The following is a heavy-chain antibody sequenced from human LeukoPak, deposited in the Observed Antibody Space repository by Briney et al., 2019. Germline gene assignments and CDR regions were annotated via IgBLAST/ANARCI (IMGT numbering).Heavy chain of an antibody. J-gene: IGHJ5*02. CDR2: FDPEDGET. CDR3: ATDFISSWYRNWFDP. CDR1: GYTLTELS. V-gene: IGHV1-24*01. D-gene: IGHD6-13*01. Sequence: ASVKVSCKVSGYTLTELSMHWVRQAPGKGLEWMGGFDPEDGETIYAQKFQGRVTMTEDTSTDTAYMELSSLRSEDTAVYYCATDFISSWYRNWFDPWGQGTLVNVSS.